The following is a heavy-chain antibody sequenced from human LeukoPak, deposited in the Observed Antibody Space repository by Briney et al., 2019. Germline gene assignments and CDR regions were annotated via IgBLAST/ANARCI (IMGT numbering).Heavy chain of an antibody. V-gene: IGHV3-7*01. CDR1: GFTFSSYW. CDR2: INQYESEK. J-gene: IGHJ4*02. D-gene: IGHD3-10*01. Sequence: GGSLRLSCAASGFTFSSYWMTWVRQAPGKGLEWVANINQYESEKYYVDSAKGRFTISRDDAKNSLYLQMNSLRAEDTAVYYCARDLRGRVDYWGQGTLVTVSS. CDR3: ARDLRGRVDY.